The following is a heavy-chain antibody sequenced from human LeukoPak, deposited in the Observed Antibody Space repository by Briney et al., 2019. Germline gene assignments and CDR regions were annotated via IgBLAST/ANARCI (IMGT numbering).Heavy chain of an antibody. D-gene: IGHD3-16*02. CDR1: GFSFTTYW. CDR3: ARGQYGGTFGGVIIHVSGFDY. Sequence: GGSLRLSCAASGFSFTTYWMSWVRQTPGKGLEWVANINQDETEKYYVDSVKGRFTISRDNGKNSLYLQMNSLRVEDTAVYYCARGQYGGTFGGVIIHVSGFDYWGQGTLVTVSS. V-gene: IGHV3-7*01. CDR2: INQDETEK. J-gene: IGHJ4*02.